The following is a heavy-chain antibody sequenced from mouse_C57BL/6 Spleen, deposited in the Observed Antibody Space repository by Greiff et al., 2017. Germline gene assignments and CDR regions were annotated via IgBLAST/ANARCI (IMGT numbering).Heavy chain of an antibody. CDR2: IYPGDGDT. D-gene: IGHD4-1*01. Sequence: QVQLQQSGPELVKPGASVKISCKASGYAFSSSWMNWVKQRPGKGLEWIGRIYPGDGDTNYNGKFKGKATLTADKSSSTAYMQLSSLTSEDSAVYFCARSQGNWDRVDYWGQGTTLTVSS. CDR3: ARSQGNWDRVDY. J-gene: IGHJ2*01. V-gene: IGHV1-82*01. CDR1: GYAFSSSW.